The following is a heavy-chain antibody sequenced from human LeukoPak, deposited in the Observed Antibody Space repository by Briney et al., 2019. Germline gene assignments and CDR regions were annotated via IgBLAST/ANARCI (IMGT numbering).Heavy chain of an antibody. CDR2: VYYTGNT. Sequence: SETLSLTCTVSGVSISSSNSYWGWIRQPPGKGLEWIGSVYYTGNTYYNASLKSRVTISIDTSKNQISLRLTSVTATDTAMYYCARQTGSGLFTLPGGQGTLVTVSS. CDR3: ARQTGSGLFTLP. V-gene: IGHV4-39*01. D-gene: IGHD3/OR15-3a*01. CDR1: GVSISSSNSY. J-gene: IGHJ4*02.